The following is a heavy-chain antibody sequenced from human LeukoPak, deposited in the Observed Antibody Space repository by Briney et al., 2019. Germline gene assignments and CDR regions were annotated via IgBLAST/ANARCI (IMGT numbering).Heavy chain of an antibody. Sequence: PGGALRLSCAASGFALNTYWMTWVRQPPGKGLEWVANIKEDGTENNYVGSVKGRFTLSGDNAKNPRYLQMDILRAEDTAVYYSRPDDCWGEGTVV. CDR2: IKEDGTEN. CDR3: RPDDC. D-gene: IGHD1-14*01. CDR1: GFALNTYW. V-gene: IGHV3-7*01. J-gene: IGHJ4*02.